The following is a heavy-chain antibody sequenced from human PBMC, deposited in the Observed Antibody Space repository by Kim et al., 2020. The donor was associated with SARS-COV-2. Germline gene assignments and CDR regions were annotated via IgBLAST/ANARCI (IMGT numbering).Heavy chain of an antibody. V-gene: IGHV1-3*01. CDR1: GYTFTSYA. D-gene: IGHD3-10*01. J-gene: IGHJ5*02. CDR3: ARDSGAGPRLILNNWFDP. Sequence: ASVKVSCKASGYTFTSYAMHWVRQAPGQRLEWMGWINAGNGNTKYSQKFQGRVTITRDTSASTAYMELSSLRSEDTAVYYCARDSGAGPRLILNNWFDPWGQGTLVTVSS. CDR2: INAGNGNT.